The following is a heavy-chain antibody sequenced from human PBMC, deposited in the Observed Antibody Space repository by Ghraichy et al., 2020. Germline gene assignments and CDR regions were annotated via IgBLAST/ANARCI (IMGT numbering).Heavy chain of an antibody. CDR3: ATVSGTGTTDFDY. V-gene: IGHV3-33*01. Sequence: LSLTCAASGFTFSSYGMHWVRQAPGKGLEWVAVIWYDGSNKYYADSVKGRFTISRDNSMNTLYLQMNSLRAEDTAVYYCATVSGTGTTDFDYWGQGTLVTVSS. CDR1: GFTFSSYG. D-gene: IGHD1-1*01. J-gene: IGHJ4*02. CDR2: IWYDGSNK.